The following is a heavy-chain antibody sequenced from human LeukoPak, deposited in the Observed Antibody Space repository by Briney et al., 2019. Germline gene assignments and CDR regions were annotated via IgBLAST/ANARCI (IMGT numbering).Heavy chain of an antibody. CDR2: IYSGGST. Sequence: GGSLRLSCAVSGFTVSSHYMSWVRQAPGKGLEWVSVIYSGGSTYYADSVKGRFTISRDNSKNTLYLQMNSLRAEDTAVHYCARGGVTRGYYYYGMDVWGQGTTVTVSS. V-gene: IGHV3-66*01. J-gene: IGHJ6*02. CDR1: GFTVSSHY. CDR3: ARGGVTRGYYYYGMDV. D-gene: IGHD2-21*02.